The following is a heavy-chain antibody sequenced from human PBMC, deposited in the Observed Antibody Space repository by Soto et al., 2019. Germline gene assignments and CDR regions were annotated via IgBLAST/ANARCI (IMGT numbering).Heavy chain of an antibody. CDR2: ISWNSGSI. D-gene: IGHD3-9*01. J-gene: IGHJ3*02. Sequence: GGSLRLSCAASGFTFDDYAMHWVRQAPGKGLEWVSGISWNSGSIGYADSVKGRFTISRDNAKNSLYLQMNSLRAEDTALYYCAKGGDDILTGYSYAFDIWGQGTMVTVSS. V-gene: IGHV3-9*01. CDR1: GFTFDDYA. CDR3: AKGGDDILTGYSYAFDI.